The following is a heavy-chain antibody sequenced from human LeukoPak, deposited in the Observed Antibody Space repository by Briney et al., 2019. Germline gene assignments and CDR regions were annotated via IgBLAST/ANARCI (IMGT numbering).Heavy chain of an antibody. Sequence: SETLSLTCTVSGGSISSYYWSWIRQPPGKGLEWIGYIYYSGSINYNPSLKSRVTISVDTSKNQFSLKLSSVTAVDTAVYYCARDGSSSSLRPHWFYPWGEGTLVSV. CDR3: ARDGSSSSLRPHWFYP. J-gene: IGHJ5*02. CDR1: GGSISSYY. V-gene: IGHV4-59*01. D-gene: IGHD6-6*01. CDR2: IYYSGSI.